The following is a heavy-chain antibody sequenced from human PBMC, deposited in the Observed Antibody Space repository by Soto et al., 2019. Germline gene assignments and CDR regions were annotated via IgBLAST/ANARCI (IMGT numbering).Heavy chain of an antibody. V-gene: IGHV1-3*01. D-gene: IGHD3-3*02. J-gene: IGHJ3*02. CDR2: VNAGSGNT. CDR1: GYTFSAYT. Sequence: QAQLVQSGAEMKKAGASVKVSCKATGYTFSAYTMNWVRQAPGQRLEWMGWVNAGSGNTKYSQNSQGRVSITTDTSASTVYMELTGLTSEDTAVYYCARDTETLGPRANDALDIWGQGTMVTVSS. CDR3: ARDTETLGPRANDALDI.